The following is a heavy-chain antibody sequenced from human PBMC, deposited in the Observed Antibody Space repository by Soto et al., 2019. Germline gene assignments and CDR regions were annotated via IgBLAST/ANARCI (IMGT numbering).Heavy chain of an antibody. CDR3: AKDSALPLRSGYPLYYFDY. D-gene: IGHD3-3*01. Sequence: GGSLRLSCAASGFTFSSYAMSWVRQAPGKGLEWVSAISGSGGSTYYADSVKGRFTISRDNSKNTLYLQMNSLRAEDTAVYYCAKDSALPLRSGYPLYYFDYWGQGTLVTVSS. V-gene: IGHV3-23*01. CDR1: GFTFSSYA. J-gene: IGHJ4*02. CDR2: ISGSGGST.